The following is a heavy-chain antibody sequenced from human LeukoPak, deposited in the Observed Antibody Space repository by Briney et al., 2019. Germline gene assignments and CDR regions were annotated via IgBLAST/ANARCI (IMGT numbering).Heavy chain of an antibody. CDR1: GDSISGYY. V-gene: IGHV4-59*12. Sequence: KPSETLSLTCTVSGDSISGYYWSWIRQPPGKGLEWIGYVFSSGTTNYNPSLKGRVTLLVDTSKNQFSLELSSVTAADTAVYYCARDSGTTGEVKFDPWGQGTLVTVSS. CDR3: ARDSGTTGEVKFDP. J-gene: IGHJ5*02. D-gene: IGHD3-10*01. CDR2: VFSSGTT.